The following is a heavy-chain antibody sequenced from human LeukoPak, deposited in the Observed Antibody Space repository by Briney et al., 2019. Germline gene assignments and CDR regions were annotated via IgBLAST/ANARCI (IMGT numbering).Heavy chain of an antibody. V-gene: IGHV4-34*01. CDR3: ARPRLPYYYYYMDV. CDR2: INHSGST. J-gene: IGHJ6*03. Sequence: KTSETLSLTCAVYGGSFSGYYWSWIRQPPGKGLEWIGEINHSGSTNYNPSLKSRVAISVDTSKNQFSLKLSSVTAADTAVYYCARPRLPYYYYYMDVWGKGTTVTVSS. CDR1: GGSFSGYY.